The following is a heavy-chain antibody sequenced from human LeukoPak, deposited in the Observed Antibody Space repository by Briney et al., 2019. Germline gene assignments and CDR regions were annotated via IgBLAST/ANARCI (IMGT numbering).Heavy chain of an antibody. CDR1: GYTFTSYD. D-gene: IGHD5-18*01. CDR2: MNPNSGNT. J-gene: IGHJ4*02. Sequence: ASVKVSCKASGYTFTSYDINWVQQASGQGLEWMGWMNPNSGNTAYAQKFQGRVTMTRDTSINTAYMELSSLRSEDTAVYYCARGLRGYSYGQLYHFDYWGQGTLVTVSS. V-gene: IGHV1-8*01. CDR3: ARGLRGYSYGQLYHFDY.